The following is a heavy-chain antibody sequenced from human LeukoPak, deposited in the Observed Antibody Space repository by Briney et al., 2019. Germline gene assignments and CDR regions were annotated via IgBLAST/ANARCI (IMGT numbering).Heavy chain of an antibody. D-gene: IGHD3-22*01. V-gene: IGHV3-21*01. Sequence: GGSLRLSCAASGFTFSSYSMTWVRQAPGKGLEWVSSISSSSSYIYYADSVKGRFTISRDNAKNSLYLQMNSLRAEDTAVYYCARSYLPPYYYDSSGYPIDYWGQGTLVTVSS. CDR1: GFTFSSYS. CDR3: ARSYLPPYYYDSSGYPIDY. J-gene: IGHJ4*02. CDR2: ISSSSSYI.